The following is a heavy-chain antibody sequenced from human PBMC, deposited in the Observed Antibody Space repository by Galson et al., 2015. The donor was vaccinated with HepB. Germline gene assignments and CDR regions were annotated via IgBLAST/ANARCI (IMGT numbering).Heavy chain of an antibody. D-gene: IGHD6-13*01. CDR1: GGTFSSYA. V-gene: IGHV1-69*13. J-gene: IGHJ4*02. Sequence: SVKVSCKASGGTFSSYAISWVRQAPGQGLEWTGGIIPIFGTANYAQKFQGRVTITADESTSTAYMELSSLRSEDTAVYYCASDGRAAAGSSPLDYWGQGTLVTVSS. CDR2: IIPIFGTA. CDR3: ASDGRAAAGSSPLDY.